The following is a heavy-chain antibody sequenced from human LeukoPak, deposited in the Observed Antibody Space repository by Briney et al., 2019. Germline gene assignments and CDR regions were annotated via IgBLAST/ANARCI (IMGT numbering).Heavy chain of an antibody. CDR3: ARVSRSGDWNYDY. CDR2: ISSSSSYI. V-gene: IGHV3-21*01. J-gene: IGHJ4*02. CDR1: GFTFSRYA. Sequence: PGGSLRLSCSVSGFTFSRYAMNWVRQAPGKGLEWVSSISSSSSYIYYADSVKGRFTISRDNAKNSLYLQMDSPRAEDTAVYYCARVSRSGDWNYDYWGQGTLVTVSS. D-gene: IGHD1-1*01.